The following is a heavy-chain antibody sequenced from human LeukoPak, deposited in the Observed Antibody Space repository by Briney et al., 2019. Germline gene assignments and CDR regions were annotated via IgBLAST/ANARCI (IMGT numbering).Heavy chain of an antibody. J-gene: IGHJ4*02. CDR1: GFTFSDYW. CDR3: ARDMYSMSSARGAC. D-gene: IGHD3-10*01. Sequence: GGSLRLSCAASGFTFSDYWMHWVRQAPGKGLVWVARINGDGSSTTYVESVRGRFTISRDNAKKTLYLQMNSLRAEDAAVYYCARDMYSMSSARGACWGQGTQVTVSS. CDR2: INGDGSST. V-gene: IGHV3-74*01.